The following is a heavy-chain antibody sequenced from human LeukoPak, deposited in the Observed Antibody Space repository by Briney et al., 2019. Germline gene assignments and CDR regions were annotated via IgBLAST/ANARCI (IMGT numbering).Heavy chain of an antibody. CDR2: ISTISSYI. CDR3: AELGITMIGGV. D-gene: IGHD3-10*02. V-gene: IGHV3-21*01. J-gene: IGHJ6*04. CDR1: GFTFSSHT. Sequence: GGSLRLSCAASGFTFSSHTMNWVRQAPGKGLEWVSSISTISSYIYYADSVKGRFTISRDNAKNSLFLQMDSLRVEDTAVYYCAELGITMIGGVWGKGTTVTISS.